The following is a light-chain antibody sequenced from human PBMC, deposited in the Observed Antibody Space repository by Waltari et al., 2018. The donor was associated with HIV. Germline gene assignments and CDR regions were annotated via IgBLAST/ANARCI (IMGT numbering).Light chain of an antibody. J-gene: IGLJ1*01. V-gene: IGLV2-14*01. CDR3: ISYISSSTYV. CDR1: SSDVGGYNY. Sequence: QSALTQPASVSGSPGQSINISCTGTSSDVGGYNYVCWYQQHPGKAPKFMIYDVSKRPSGVSNRFSGSKSGNTASLTISGLQAEDEADYYCISYISSSTYVFGTGTKVTVL. CDR2: DVS.